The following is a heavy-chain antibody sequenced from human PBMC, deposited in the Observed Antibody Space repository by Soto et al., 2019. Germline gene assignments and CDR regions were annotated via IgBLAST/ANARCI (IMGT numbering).Heavy chain of an antibody. D-gene: IGHD3-3*01. V-gene: IGHV4-59*01. Sequence: SETLSLTCTVSGDSIRSYSWTWIRQPPGRGLEWIGHVYYGGSTNYNPSLQSRVTMSLDTSKNQFSLRLTSMTAADTAVYYCAGEGALATFGVVWGQGTRVTVSS. CDR3: AGEGALATFGVV. CDR2: VYYGGST. CDR1: GDSIRSYS. J-gene: IGHJ4*02.